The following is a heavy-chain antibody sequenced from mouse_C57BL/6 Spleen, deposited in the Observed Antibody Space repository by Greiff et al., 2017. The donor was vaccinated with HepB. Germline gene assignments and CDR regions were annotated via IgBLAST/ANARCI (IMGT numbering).Heavy chain of an antibody. J-gene: IGHJ1*03. CDR1: GFSLTSYA. D-gene: IGHD1-1*01. CDR2: IWTGGGT. CDR3: ARIYYGSSPWYFDV. V-gene: IGHV2-9-1*01. Sequence: VQLQESGPGLVAPSQSLSITCTVSGFSLTSYAISWVRQPPGKGLEWLGVIWTGGGTNYNSALKSRLSISKDNSKSQVFLKMNSLQTDDTARYYCARIYYGSSPWYFDVWGTGTTVTVSS.